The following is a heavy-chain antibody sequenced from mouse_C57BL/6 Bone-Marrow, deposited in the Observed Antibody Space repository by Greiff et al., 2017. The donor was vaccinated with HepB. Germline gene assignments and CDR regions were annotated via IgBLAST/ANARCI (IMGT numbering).Heavy chain of an antibody. CDR2: IRSKSNNNAT. Sequence: DVQLVESGGGLVQPKGSLKLSCAASGFSFNTYAMNWVRQAPGKGLEWVARIRSKSNNNATYYADSVKDRFTISRDDSESMLYLQMNNLKPEDTAMYYCVRGNYLRDFDYWGQGTTLTVSS. CDR3: VRGNYLRDFDY. CDR1: GFSFNTYA. J-gene: IGHJ2*01. V-gene: IGHV10-1*01. D-gene: IGHD2-1*01.